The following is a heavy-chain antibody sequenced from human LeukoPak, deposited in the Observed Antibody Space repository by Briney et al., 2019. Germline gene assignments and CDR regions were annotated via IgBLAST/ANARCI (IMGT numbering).Heavy chain of an antibody. Sequence: ASVKVSCKASGYTFTGYYMHWVRQAPGQGLEWMGWINPNSGGTNYAQKFQGWVTMTRDTSISTAYMELSRLRSDDTAVYYCARGGLIAVAGSRDAFGIWGQGTMVTASS. CDR3: ARGGLIAVAGSRDAFGI. CDR2: INPNSGGT. D-gene: IGHD6-19*01. CDR1: GYTFTGYY. V-gene: IGHV1-2*04. J-gene: IGHJ3*02.